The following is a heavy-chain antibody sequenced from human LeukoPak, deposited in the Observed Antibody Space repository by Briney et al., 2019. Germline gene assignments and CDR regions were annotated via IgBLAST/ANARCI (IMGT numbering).Heavy chain of an antibody. CDR1: GYSFTSYW. CDR2: IDPSDSYT. J-gene: IGHJ4*02. V-gene: IGHV5-10-1*01. CDR3: ARLRYCSGGSCYHYFDY. Sequence: GESPKISCKGSGYSFTSYWISWVRQMPGKGLEWMGRIDPSDSYTNYSPSFQGHVTISADKSISTAYLQSSSLKASDTAMYYCARLRYCSGGSCYHYFDYWGQGTLVTVSS. D-gene: IGHD2-15*01.